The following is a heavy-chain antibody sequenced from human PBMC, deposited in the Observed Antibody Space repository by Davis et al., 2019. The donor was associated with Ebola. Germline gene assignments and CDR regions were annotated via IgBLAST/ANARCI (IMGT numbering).Heavy chain of an antibody. V-gene: IGHV1-18*01. Sequence: ASVKVSCKASGYTFTSYGISWVRQAPGQGLEWMGWISAYNGNTNHAQKLQGRVTMTTDTSTSTAYMELRSLRSDDTAVYYCARDVGYSSSSGDDYWGQGTLVTVSS. CDR1: GYTFTSYG. J-gene: IGHJ4*02. CDR3: ARDVGYSSSSGDDY. CDR2: ISAYNGNT. D-gene: IGHD6-6*01.